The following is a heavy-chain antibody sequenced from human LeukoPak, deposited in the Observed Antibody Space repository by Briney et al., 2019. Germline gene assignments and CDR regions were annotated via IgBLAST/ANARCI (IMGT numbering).Heavy chain of an antibody. Sequence: PGGSLRLSCAASGFTFSSYWMSWVRQAPRKGLEWVANKRQGGGEKYNLDSVRGRFTISRHNAKNSLYLQMNSQRAEDTAVYYCARDRGHSRVYHSHFDYWGQETLVTVST. CDR1: GFTFSSYW. D-gene: IGHD3-10*01. CDR2: KRQGGGEK. J-gene: IGHJ4*02. V-gene: IGHV3-7*01. CDR3: ARDRGHSRVYHSHFDY.